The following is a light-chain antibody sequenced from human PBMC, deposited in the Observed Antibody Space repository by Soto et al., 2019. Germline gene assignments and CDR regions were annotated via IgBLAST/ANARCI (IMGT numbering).Light chain of an antibody. CDR2: AAS. CDR1: QGISNY. V-gene: IGKV1-17*03. CDR3: LQHNSYPLT. J-gene: IGKJ1*01. Sequence: DIQMTQSPSAMSASVGDRVTVTCRASQGISNYVAWFQQKPGKVPKCLIYAASSLQSGVPSRFSGSGAGTEFTLTISSLQPEDFATYYCLQHNSYPLTFGQGTKVDIK.